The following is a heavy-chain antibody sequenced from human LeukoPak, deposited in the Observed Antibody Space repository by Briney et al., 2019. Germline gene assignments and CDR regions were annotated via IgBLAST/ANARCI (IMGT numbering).Heavy chain of an antibody. J-gene: IGHJ3*01. CDR3: ARQVVMVIGATLESSARAFDV. D-gene: IGHD2-15*01. Sequence: GESLKISCKGSGYCFTSYWIGWVRQLPGKGLEWMGTIYDGDSGTTYSPSLQGQVTISADKSISTAYLQWSSLKASDTAMYYCARQVVMVIGATLESSARAFDVWGQGTMVTVSS. CDR2: IYDGDSGT. CDR1: GYCFTSYW. V-gene: IGHV5-51*01.